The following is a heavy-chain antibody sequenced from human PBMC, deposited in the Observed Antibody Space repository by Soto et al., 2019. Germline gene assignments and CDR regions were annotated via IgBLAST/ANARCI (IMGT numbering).Heavy chain of an antibody. CDR2: IWYDGSNK. V-gene: IGHV3-33*01. D-gene: IGHD3-22*01. CDR3: ARDPSFGGYDSSGYNDYYYGMDV. Sequence: QVQLVESGGGVVQPGRSLRLSCAASGFAFNDYGMHWVRQAPGKGLAWVAVIWYDGSNKYYADSVKGRFTISRDNSKNTLYLQMNSLRAEDTAVYYCARDPSFGGYDSSGYNDYYYGMDVWGQGTTVTVSS. J-gene: IGHJ6*02. CDR1: GFAFNDYG.